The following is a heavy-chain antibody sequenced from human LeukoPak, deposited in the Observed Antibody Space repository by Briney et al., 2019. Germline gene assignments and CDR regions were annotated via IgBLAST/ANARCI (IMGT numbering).Heavy chain of an antibody. CDR2: IYYSGST. Sequence: NTSETLSLTCTVSGGSISSSSYYWGWIRQPPGKGLEWIGSIYYSGSTYYNPSLKSRVTISVDTSKNQFSLKLSSVTAADTAVYYCARHAHSGYHFDYWGQGTLVTVSS. V-gene: IGHV4-39*01. CDR3: ARHAHSGYHFDY. J-gene: IGHJ4*02. D-gene: IGHD3-22*01. CDR1: GGSISSSSYY.